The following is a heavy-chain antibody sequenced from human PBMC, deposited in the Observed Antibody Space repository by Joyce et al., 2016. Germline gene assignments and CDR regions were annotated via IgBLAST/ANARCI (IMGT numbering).Heavy chain of an antibody. Sequence: QAQLVQSGDEVRKPGASVMVSCKASHYPFTSYGISWVRQAPGQGLEWMGGISTHNGDTKYSQKFQDRVMMTTETSTETAYMELRSLTSDDTAVYFCARDVNWYNYLDRWGRGALVIVST. D-gene: IGHD1/OR15-1a*01. CDR2: ISTHNGDT. J-gene: IGHJ2*01. CDR1: HYPFTSYG. V-gene: IGHV1-18*01. CDR3: ARDVNWYNYLDR.